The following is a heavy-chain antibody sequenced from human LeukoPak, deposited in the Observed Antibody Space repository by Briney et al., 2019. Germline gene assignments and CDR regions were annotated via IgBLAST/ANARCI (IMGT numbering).Heavy chain of an antibody. CDR3: ARGGYSGYAGGVFDY. J-gene: IGHJ4*02. Sequence: GGSLRLSCAASGFTFSSYAMSWVRQAPGKGLEWVANIKQDGSEKYYVDSVKGRFTISRDNAKNSLYLQMNSLRAEDTAVYYCARGGYSGYAGGVFDYWGQGTLVTVSS. V-gene: IGHV3-7*01. CDR2: IKQDGSEK. D-gene: IGHD5-12*01. CDR1: GFTFSSYA.